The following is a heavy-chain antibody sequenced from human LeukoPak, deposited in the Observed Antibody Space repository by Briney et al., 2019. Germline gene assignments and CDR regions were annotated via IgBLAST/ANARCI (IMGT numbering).Heavy chain of an antibody. J-gene: IGHJ4*02. CDR3: ARWGRDGYNSYYFDY. CDR2: IYSGGST. Sequence: GGSLRLSCAASGFTFSSYAMSWVRQAPGKGLEWVSVIYSGGSTYYADSVKGRFTISRDNSKNMLYLQLNSLRAEDTAVYYCARWGRDGYNSYYFDYWGQGTLVTVSS. D-gene: IGHD5-24*01. CDR1: GFTFSSYA. V-gene: IGHV3-53*01.